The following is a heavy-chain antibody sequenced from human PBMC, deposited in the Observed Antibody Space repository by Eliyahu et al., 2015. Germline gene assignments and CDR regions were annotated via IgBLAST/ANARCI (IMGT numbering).Heavy chain of an antibody. CDR2: INPSGGST. D-gene: IGHD2-8*01. CDR3: ARDLGFIVLMVYAIEPYGMDV. J-gene: IGHJ6*02. Sequence: GLEWMGIINPSGGSTSYAQKFQGRVTMTRDTSTSTVYMELSSLRSEDTAVYYCARDLGFIVLMVYAIEPYGMDVWGQGTTVTVSS. V-gene: IGHV1-46*01.